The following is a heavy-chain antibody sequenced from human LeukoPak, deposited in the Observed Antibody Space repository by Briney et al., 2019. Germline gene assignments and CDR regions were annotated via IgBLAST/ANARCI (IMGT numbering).Heavy chain of an antibody. V-gene: IGHV3-74*01. Sequence: GGSLRLSCAASGFTFSSYWMHWVRQAPGKGLVWVSRINSDGTYTTCADSVKGRFTISRDNAKNTLYLQLNSLRAEDTAVYYCAGSLWSGYAGYWGQGSLVTVSS. CDR1: GFTFSSYW. D-gene: IGHD3-3*01. CDR3: AGSLWSGYAGY. J-gene: IGHJ4*02. CDR2: INSDGTYT.